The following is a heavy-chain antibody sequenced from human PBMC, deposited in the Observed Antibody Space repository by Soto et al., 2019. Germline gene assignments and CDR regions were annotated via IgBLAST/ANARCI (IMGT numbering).Heavy chain of an antibody. V-gene: IGHV1-69*02. D-gene: IGHD2-2*01. Sequence: GASVKVSCKASGGTFSSYTISWVRQAPGQGLEWMGRIIPILGIANYAQKFQGRVTITADKSTSTAYMELSSLRSEDTAVYYCARHLGYCSSTSCSSLDYWGQGTLVTVSS. J-gene: IGHJ4*02. CDR2: IIPILGIA. CDR1: GGTFSSYT. CDR3: ARHLGYCSSTSCSSLDY.